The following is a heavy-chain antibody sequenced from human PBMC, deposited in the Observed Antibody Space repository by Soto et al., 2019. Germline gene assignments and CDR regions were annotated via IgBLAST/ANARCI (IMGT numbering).Heavy chain of an antibody. CDR1: GGTFSSYA. Sequence: ASVKVSCKASGGTFSSYAISWVRQAPGQGLEWMGGIIPIFGTANYAQKFQGRVTITADESTSTAYMELSSLRSEDTAVYYCARGPRTRNWFDPWGQGTLVTVSS. CDR2: IIPIFGTA. CDR3: ARGPRTRNWFDP. V-gene: IGHV1-69*13. D-gene: IGHD4-17*01. J-gene: IGHJ5*02.